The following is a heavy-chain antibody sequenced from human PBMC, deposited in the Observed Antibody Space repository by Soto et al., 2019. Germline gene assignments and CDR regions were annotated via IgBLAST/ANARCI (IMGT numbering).Heavy chain of an antibody. CDR1: GGSLSGYY. V-gene: IGHV4-34*01. Sequence: SETLSLTCAADGGSLSGYYWSWIRQPPGKGLEWLGEINHSEITNYNPSLKSRVSISIDTSKRRFSLKLSSVTAADTAVYYCAIGPRMWLAGVGYWGKETLVTFSS. J-gene: IGHJ4*02. CDR2: INHSEIT. CDR3: AIGPRMWLAGVGY. D-gene: IGHD6-19*01.